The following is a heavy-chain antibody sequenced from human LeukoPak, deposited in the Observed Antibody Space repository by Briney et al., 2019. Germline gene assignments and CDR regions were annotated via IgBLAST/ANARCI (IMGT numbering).Heavy chain of an antibody. V-gene: IGHV3-11*01. CDR1: GFPVSSNY. CDR2: ISGSGATI. Sequence: GGSLRLSCAAPGFPVSSNYMTWVPQAPGRGLEWVSHISGSGATIYYADSVKGRFTISRDNAKNSVYLQMNSLRAEETAVYYCARTWGSGSYYDYWGQGTLVTVSS. CDR3: ARTWGSGSYYDY. D-gene: IGHD3-10*01. J-gene: IGHJ4*02.